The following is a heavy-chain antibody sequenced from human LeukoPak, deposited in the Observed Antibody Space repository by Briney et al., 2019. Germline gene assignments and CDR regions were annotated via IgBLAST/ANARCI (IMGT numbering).Heavy chain of an antibody. V-gene: IGHV3-9*01. CDR2: ISWSSGSI. Sequence: GGSLRLSCAASGFTFDDYAMHWVRQAPGKGLEWVSGISWSSGSIGYADSVKGRFTISRDNAKNSLYLQMNSLRAEDTALYYCAKDKDYDFWSGIYFDYWGQGTLVTVSS. CDR3: AKDKDYDFWSGIYFDY. CDR1: GFTFDDYA. D-gene: IGHD3-3*01. J-gene: IGHJ4*02.